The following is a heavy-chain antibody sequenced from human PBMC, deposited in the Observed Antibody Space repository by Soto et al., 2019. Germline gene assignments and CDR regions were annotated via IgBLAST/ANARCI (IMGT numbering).Heavy chain of an antibody. CDR1: GGTFSNHA. CDR2: IIPMFPTA. V-gene: IGHV1-69*13. Sequence: ASVKVSCKASGGTFSNHAISWVRQAPGQGLEWVGGIIPMFPTADYAQRFQGRVTITADDSTTTVYMELSGLRSEDTAMYYCARDDATYCGGDCYRYFYYGMDVWGQGTTVTVSS. D-gene: IGHD2-21*02. J-gene: IGHJ6*02. CDR3: ARDDATYCGGDCYRYFYYGMDV.